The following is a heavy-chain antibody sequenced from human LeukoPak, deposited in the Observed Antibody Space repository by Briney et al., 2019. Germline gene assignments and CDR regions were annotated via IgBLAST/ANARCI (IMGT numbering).Heavy chain of an antibody. D-gene: IGHD6-13*01. Sequence: PGRSLRLSCAASGFTFSSYGMHWVRQAPGKGLEWVAVISYDGSNKYYADSVRGRFTISRDNSTNTLYLQMNSLRAEDTAVYYCAKVTYSSSWSRPFDYWGQGTLVTVSS. V-gene: IGHV3-30*18. CDR2: ISYDGSNK. J-gene: IGHJ4*02. CDR3: AKVTYSSSWSRPFDY. CDR1: GFTFSSYG.